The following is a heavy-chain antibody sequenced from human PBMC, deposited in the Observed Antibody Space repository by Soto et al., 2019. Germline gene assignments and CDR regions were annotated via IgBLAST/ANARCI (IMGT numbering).Heavy chain of an antibody. CDR1: GGSVSSDSYY. V-gene: IGHV4-61*01. Sequence: SETLSLTCTVSGGSVSSDSYYWSWIRQPPGKGLEWIGYIYYSGSTNYNPSLKSRVTISVDTSKNQFSLKLSSVTAADTAVYYCARRYGPGFDYWGQGTLVTVSS. J-gene: IGHJ4*02. D-gene: IGHD4-17*01. CDR3: ARRYGPGFDY. CDR2: IYYSGST.